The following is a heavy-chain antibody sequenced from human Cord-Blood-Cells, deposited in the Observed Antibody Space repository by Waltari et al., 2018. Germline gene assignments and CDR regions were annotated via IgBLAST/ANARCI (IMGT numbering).Heavy chain of an antibody. D-gene: IGHD6-13*01. V-gene: IGHV1-3*01. Sequence: QVQLVQSGAEVKKPGASVKVSCKASGYTFTRYAMHWVGQAPGQRLEWMGWINAGNGNTKYSQKFQGRVTITRDTSASTAYMELSSLRSEDTAVYYCARGGIAAAGFDYWGQGTLVTVSS. CDR2: INAGNGNT. CDR1: GYTFTRYA. J-gene: IGHJ4*02. CDR3: ARGGIAAAGFDY.